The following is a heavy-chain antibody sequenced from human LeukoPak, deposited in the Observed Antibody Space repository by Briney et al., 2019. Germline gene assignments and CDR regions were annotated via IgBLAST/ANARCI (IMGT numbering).Heavy chain of an antibody. Sequence: NPSETLSLTCTASGGSISSYYWSWLRQPPGKGLEWIGYISYSGSTNFNPSLKSRVTISVDTSKNQFSLKLSSVTAADTAVYYCAREGTAGTNLNWFDPWGQGTLVTVSS. D-gene: IGHD1-1*01. CDR3: AREGTAGTNLNWFDP. CDR2: ISYSGST. J-gene: IGHJ5*02. CDR1: GGSISSYY. V-gene: IGHV4-59*01.